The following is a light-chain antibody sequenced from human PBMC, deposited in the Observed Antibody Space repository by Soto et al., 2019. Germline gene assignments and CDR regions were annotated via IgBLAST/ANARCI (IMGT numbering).Light chain of an antibody. V-gene: IGLV2-8*01. CDR1: SSDVGGYNY. Sequence: QAVVTQPPSASGSPGQSVTIPCTGTSSDVGGYNYVSWYQQHPGKAPKLMIYEVSKRPSGVPDRFSGSKSGNTASLTVSGLQAEDEADYYCSSYAGSNIVVFGGGTKLTVL. J-gene: IGLJ2*01. CDR2: EVS. CDR3: SSYAGSNIVV.